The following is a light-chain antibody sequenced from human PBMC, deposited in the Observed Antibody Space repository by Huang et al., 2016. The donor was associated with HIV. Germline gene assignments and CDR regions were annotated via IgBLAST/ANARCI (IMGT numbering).Light chain of an antibody. CDR2: EAS. CDR1: QDITNY. CDR3: QQFDDIPYT. V-gene: IGKV1-33*01. Sequence: DIQMTQSPPSMSASVGDTVTITCQASQDITNYLNWYQQKPGKAPKLLIYEASNLEKGVPSRFIGSGSGPDFSFTISSLQPDDIASYYCQQFDDIPYTFGQGTKLEIK. J-gene: IGKJ2*01.